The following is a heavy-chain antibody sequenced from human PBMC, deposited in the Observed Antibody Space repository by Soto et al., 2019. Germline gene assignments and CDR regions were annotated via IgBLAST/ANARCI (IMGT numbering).Heavy chain of an antibody. Sequence: PSETLSLTXTVSGGSTSSDNYWSWIRRPPGKGLEWIGHIYYSGNTDYNPSLKSRLAISIDTSKNQFSLKLSSVTAADTAVYFCAREGGESSDGLYYFDSWGQGSLVTVSS. J-gene: IGHJ4*02. V-gene: IGHV4-30-4*01. CDR3: AREGGESSDGLYYFDS. CDR2: IYYSGNT. D-gene: IGHD3-16*01. CDR1: GGSTSSDNY.